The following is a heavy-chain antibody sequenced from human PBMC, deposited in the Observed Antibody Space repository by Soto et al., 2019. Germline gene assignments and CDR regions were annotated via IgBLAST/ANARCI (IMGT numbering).Heavy chain of an antibody. CDR2: VSNDGSSE. CDR3: AKTITNPPSEDRTIRGALIDY. V-gene: IGHV3-30*18. CDR1: GFSFGAFG. Sequence: QVQLVESGGGAVPPGRSLTLSCAASGFSFGAFGMHWVRQAPGKGLVWVSVVSNDGSSEHYADSVKGRFTISRDNSKNTLSMQKNSLRPEVTALNYWAKTITNPPSEDRTIRGALIDYWGRGAQVTVSS. D-gene: IGHD1-26*01. J-gene: IGHJ4*02.